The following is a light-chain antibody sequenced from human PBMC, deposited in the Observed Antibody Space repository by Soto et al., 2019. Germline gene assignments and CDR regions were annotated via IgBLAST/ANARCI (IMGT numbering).Light chain of an antibody. V-gene: IGKV3-15*01. Sequence: EIVMTQSPATLSVSPGERATLSCRASQSISGNLAWYQQKPSQAPRLLIYGTSTRATGIPARFSGSGSGTEFTLTISSLQSEDIAVYYCQQYYDWPPMAFGQGNKVEIK. CDR2: GTS. CDR1: QSISGN. CDR3: QQYYDWPPMA. J-gene: IGKJ1*01.